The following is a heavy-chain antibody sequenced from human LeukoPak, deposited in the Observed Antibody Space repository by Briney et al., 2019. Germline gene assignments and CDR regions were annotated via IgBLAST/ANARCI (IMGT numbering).Heavy chain of an antibody. CDR1: GGSISSYY. CDR2: IYYSGSN. Sequence: SETLSLTCTVAGGSISSYYWSWIRQPPGKGLEWVGYIYYSGSNNYNPSLKSRVTISVDTSKNQFSLKLSSVTAADTAVYYCARAQNLYYYGSGAKMYNWFDPWGQGTLVTVSS. D-gene: IGHD3-10*01. V-gene: IGHV4-59*01. J-gene: IGHJ5*02. CDR3: ARAQNLYYYGSGAKMYNWFDP.